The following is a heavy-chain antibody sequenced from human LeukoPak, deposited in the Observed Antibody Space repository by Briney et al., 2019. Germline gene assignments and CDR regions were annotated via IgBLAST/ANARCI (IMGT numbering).Heavy chain of an antibody. CDR3: ARGGGSRITIFGVVINDFDY. D-gene: IGHD3-3*01. CDR2: IYYSGST. J-gene: IGHJ4*02. Sequence: SETVSLTCTVSGGAISRYYWSWIRQPPGKGLEWIGYIYYSGSTNYNPSLKSRVTISVDTSKNQFSLKLSSVTAADTAVYYCARGGGSRITIFGVVINDFDYWGQGTLVTVSS. CDR1: GGAISRYY. V-gene: IGHV4-59*01.